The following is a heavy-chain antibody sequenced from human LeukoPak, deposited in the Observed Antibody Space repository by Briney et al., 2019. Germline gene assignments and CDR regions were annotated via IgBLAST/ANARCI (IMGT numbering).Heavy chain of an antibody. D-gene: IGHD1-7*01. CDR1: GGSISSSSYY. CDR3: ARVGTGTSSFG. V-gene: IGHV4-39*07. J-gene: IGHJ4*02. CDR2: IYHSGST. Sequence: PSETLSLTCTVSGGSISSSSYYWGWIRQPPGKGLEWIGSIYHSGSTNYNPSLKSRVTISVDKSKNQFSLKLSSVTAADTAVYYCARVGTGTSSFGWGQGTLVTVSS.